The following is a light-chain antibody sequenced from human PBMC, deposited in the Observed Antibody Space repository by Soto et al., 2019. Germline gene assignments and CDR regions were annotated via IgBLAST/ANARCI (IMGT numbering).Light chain of an antibody. Sequence: EIVLTQSPATLSLSPGERATLSCRASQSVSSYLAWYQQKPGQAPRLLIYGASNRATGIPVRFSGSGSGTDFTLTISSLEPEDFAVYYCQQRSNWPPITFGQGTRLEVK. V-gene: IGKV3-11*01. CDR2: GAS. CDR3: QQRSNWPPIT. CDR1: QSVSSY. J-gene: IGKJ5*01.